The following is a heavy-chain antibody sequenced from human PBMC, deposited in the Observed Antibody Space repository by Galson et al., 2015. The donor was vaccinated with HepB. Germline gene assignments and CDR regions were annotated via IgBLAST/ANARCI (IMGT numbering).Heavy chain of an antibody. Sequence: ETLSLTCAVYDGSFSDHYWNWIRQSPGKGLEWIGEIFHSGITNYNPSLKGRVTMSVDTSKKTFSLKLTSVTVAETAVYYCARGTKGRDYFDYWSQGSLVTVSS. CDR3: ARGTKGRDYFDY. J-gene: IGHJ4*02. CDR1: DGSFSDHY. V-gene: IGHV4-34*12. CDR2: IFHSGIT.